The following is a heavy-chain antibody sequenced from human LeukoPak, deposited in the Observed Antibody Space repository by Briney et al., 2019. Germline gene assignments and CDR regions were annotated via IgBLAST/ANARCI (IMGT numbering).Heavy chain of an antibody. CDR1: GFTVSSNY. D-gene: IGHD2-15*01. CDR3: ARTPGYCSGGSCYSGYYYGMDV. CDR2: IYSGGST. J-gene: IGHJ6*04. Sequence: GGSLRLPCAASGFTVSSNYMSWVRQAPGKGLEWVSVIYSGGSTYYADSVKGRFTISRDNSKNTLYFQMNSLRAEDTAVYYCARTPGYCSGGSCYSGYYYGMDVWGKGTTVTVSS. V-gene: IGHV3-53*01.